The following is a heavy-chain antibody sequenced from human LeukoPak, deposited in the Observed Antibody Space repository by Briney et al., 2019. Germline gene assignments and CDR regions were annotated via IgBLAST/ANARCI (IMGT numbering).Heavy chain of an antibody. D-gene: IGHD2/OR15-2a*01. CDR2: MNPNSGNT. Sequence: GASVKVSRKASGGTFSSYAISWVRQATGQGLEWMGWMNPNSGNTGYAQKFQGRVTMTRDTSISTAYMELNSLRSDDTAVYDCATSHLWPTFDYWGQGTLVTVSS. CDR1: GGTFSSYA. CDR3: ATSHLWPTFDY. V-gene: IGHV1-8*02. J-gene: IGHJ4*02.